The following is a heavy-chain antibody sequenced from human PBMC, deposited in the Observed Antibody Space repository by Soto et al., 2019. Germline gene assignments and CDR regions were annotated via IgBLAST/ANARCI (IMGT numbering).Heavy chain of an antibody. J-gene: IGHJ4*02. CDR1: GFTFRNYA. CDR3: ARAYGSGSYPADY. V-gene: IGHV3-33*01. CDR2: IWYDGTNE. D-gene: IGHD3-10*01. Sequence: QVQLVESGGGVVQPGRSLRLSCAASGFTFRNYAMHWVRQAPGKGLEWVAIIWYDGTNEDHADSVKGRFTISRDNSKNTVYLQINSLRAEGTAVYVCARAYGSGSYPADYWGQGTLVTVSS.